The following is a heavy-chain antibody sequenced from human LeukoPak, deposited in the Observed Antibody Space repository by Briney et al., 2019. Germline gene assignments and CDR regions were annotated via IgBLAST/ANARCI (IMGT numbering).Heavy chain of an antibody. CDR1: GFTFSSYG. Sequence: GGSLRLSCAASGFTFSSYGMHWVRQAPGKGLEWVAVISYDGSNKYYADSVKGRFTISRDNSKNTLYLQMNSLRAEDTAVYYCAKLEVGYDSSGYYFDYWGQGTLVTVSS. V-gene: IGHV3-30*18. J-gene: IGHJ4*02. D-gene: IGHD3-22*01. CDR2: ISYDGSNK. CDR3: AKLEVGYDSSGYYFDY.